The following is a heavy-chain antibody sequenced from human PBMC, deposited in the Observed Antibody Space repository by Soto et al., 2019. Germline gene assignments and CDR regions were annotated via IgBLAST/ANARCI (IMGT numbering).Heavy chain of an antibody. CDR3: VKAGARHYYGPDH. Sequence: EVQLLESGGGLVQPEGSLRLSCAASGFTFRDFGMSWVRQGPGKGLQWVSSISDRGGNTFYADSGKGRFAISRDNSQNTLYLQLDRLRVEDTAIYYCVKAGARHYYGPDHWAQGALVTVSS. CDR2: ISDRGGNT. J-gene: IGHJ4*02. CDR1: GFTFRDFG. D-gene: IGHD3-16*01. V-gene: IGHV3-23*01.